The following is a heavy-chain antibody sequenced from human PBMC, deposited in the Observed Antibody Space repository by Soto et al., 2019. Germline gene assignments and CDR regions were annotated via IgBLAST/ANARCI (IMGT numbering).Heavy chain of an antibody. CDR2: IYYSGST. Sequence: SETLSLTCTVSGGSISSYYWSWIRQPPGKGLEWIGYIYYSGSTNYNPSLKSRVTISVDTSKNQFSLKLSSVTAADTAVYYCARQTGRNNYDFWSGYYHYYYYYMDVWGKGTTVTVSS. J-gene: IGHJ6*03. CDR3: ARQTGRNNYDFWSGYYHYYYYYMDV. CDR1: GGSISSYY. D-gene: IGHD3-3*01. V-gene: IGHV4-59*08.